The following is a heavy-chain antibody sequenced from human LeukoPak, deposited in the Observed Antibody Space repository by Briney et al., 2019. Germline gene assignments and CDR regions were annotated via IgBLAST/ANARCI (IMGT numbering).Heavy chain of an antibody. D-gene: IGHD6-13*01. CDR1: GLTFDDYA. CDR2: IYWNSGTI. CDR3: AKDIGAAATLFFDY. Sequence: GGSLRLSCAASGLTFDDYAMHWVRQAPGKGLEWVSGIYWNSGTIGYADSVKGRFTISRDNAKNSLYLQMNSLRAEDTALYYCAKDIGAAATLFFDYWGQGTLVTVSS. J-gene: IGHJ4*02. V-gene: IGHV3-9*01.